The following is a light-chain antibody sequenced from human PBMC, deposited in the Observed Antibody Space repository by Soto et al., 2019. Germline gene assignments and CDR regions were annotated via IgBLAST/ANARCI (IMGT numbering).Light chain of an antibody. CDR1: SSDVGGYNF. V-gene: IGLV2-14*01. CDR2: EVT. J-gene: IGLJ1*01. Sequence: QSALTQPASVSGSPGQSITISCTGTSSDVGGYNFVSWYQQPPGQAPKFMIYEVTNRPSGVSNRFSGSKSGNTASLTISGLQAEDEADYYCLSFTSRHTYVFGTGTKVTVL. CDR3: LSFTSRHTYV.